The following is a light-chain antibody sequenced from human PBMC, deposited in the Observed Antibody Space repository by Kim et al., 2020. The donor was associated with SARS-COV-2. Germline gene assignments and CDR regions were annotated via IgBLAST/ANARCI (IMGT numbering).Light chain of an antibody. V-gene: IGLV3-21*04. J-gene: IGLJ1*01. Sequence: APGKTARITWGGNNIGSKSVRWYEQKPGRAPVLVIYYDSDRPSGIPERFSGSNSGNTATLTISRVEAGDEADYYCQVWDSSSDHYVFGTGTKVTVL. CDR1: NIGSKS. CDR3: QVWDSSSDHYV. CDR2: YDS.